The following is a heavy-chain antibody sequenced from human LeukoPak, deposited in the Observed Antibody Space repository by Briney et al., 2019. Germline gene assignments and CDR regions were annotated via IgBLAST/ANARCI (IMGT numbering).Heavy chain of an antibody. CDR1: GDSVSSNSAA. D-gene: IGHD2-15*01. J-gene: IGHJ6*03. CDR3: ARDIVVVVAAEQDYYYYYMDV. CDR2: TCYRSKWYN. V-gene: IGHV6-1*01. Sequence: XSLTXAXXGDSVSSNSAAWNWIRQSQSRGLEWLVRTCYRSKWYNDYAVSVKSRITIDPDTSKNQFSLQLNSVTPEDTAVYYCARDIVVVVAAEQDYYYYYMDVWGKGTTVTVSS.